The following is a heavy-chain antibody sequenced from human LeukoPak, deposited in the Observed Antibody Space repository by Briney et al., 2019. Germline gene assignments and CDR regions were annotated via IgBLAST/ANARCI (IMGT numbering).Heavy chain of an antibody. CDR2: ISSSSSYI. CDR1: GFTFSSYS. CDR3: ARSRSRDAFDI. J-gene: IGHJ3*02. V-gene: IGHV3-21*01. Sequence: PGGSLRLSCAASGFTFSSYSMNWVRQAPGKGLEWVSSISSSSSYIYYADSVKGRFTISRDNAKNLLYLQMNSLRAEDTAVYYCARSRSRDAFDIWGQGTMVTVSS. D-gene: IGHD2-2*01.